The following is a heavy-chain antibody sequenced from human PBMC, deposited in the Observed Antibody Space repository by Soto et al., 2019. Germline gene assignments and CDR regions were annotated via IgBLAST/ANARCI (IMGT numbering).Heavy chain of an antibody. J-gene: IGHJ5*02. V-gene: IGHV4-39*01. Sequence: QLQLQESGPGLVKPSETLSLTCTVSGGSISSSSYYWGWIRQPPGKGLEWIGSVYYSGSTYYNPSLKSRVTISVDTSKNQFSLKLRSVTASDTAVYYCARRVNSGANLGWFDPWGQGTLVTVSS. D-gene: IGHD7-27*01. CDR2: VYYSGST. CDR3: ARRVNSGANLGWFDP. CDR1: GGSISSSSYY.